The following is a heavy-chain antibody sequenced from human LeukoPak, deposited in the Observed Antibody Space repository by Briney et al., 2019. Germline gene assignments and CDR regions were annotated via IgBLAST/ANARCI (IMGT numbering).Heavy chain of an antibody. CDR1: GGSISSSNW. CDR3: ARVPRITMVRGVFRAFDI. D-gene: IGHD3-10*01. CDR2: IYHNGST. Sequence: SETLSLTCAVSGGSISSSNWWSWVRQPPGKGLEWIGEIYHNGSTHYNPSLKSRVTISVDKSKNQFSLKLSSVTAADTAVYYCARVPRITMVRGVFRAFDIWGQGTMVTVSS. J-gene: IGHJ3*02. V-gene: IGHV4-4*02.